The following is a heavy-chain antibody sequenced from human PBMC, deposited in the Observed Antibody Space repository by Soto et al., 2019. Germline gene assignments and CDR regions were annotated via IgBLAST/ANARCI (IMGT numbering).Heavy chain of an antibody. CDR1: RFSLSTSGVG. CDR2: IYWNDDK. CDR3: ARAYYDFWSGYYGWFDP. Sequence: SRPPLVNPPQTLPLTCTFSRFSLSTSGVGVGWIRQPPGKALEWLALIYWNDDKRYSPSLKSRLTITKDTSKNQVVLTMTNMDPVDTATYYCARAYYDFWSGYYGWFDPWGQGTLVTVSS. J-gene: IGHJ5*02. D-gene: IGHD3-3*01. V-gene: IGHV2-5*01.